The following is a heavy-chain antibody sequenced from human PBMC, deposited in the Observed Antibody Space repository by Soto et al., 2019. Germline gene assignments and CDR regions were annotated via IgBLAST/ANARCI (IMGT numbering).Heavy chain of an antibody. CDR1: GGTFSSYA. D-gene: IGHD3-3*01. V-gene: IGHV1-69*13. CDR3: ARRTIFGVTISDWFDP. Sequence: SVKVSCKASGGTFSSYAISWARQAPGQGLEWMGGIIPIFGTANYAQKFQGRVTITADESTSTAYMELSSLRSEDTAVYYCARRTIFGVTISDWFDPWGQGTLVTVSS. CDR2: IIPIFGTA. J-gene: IGHJ5*02.